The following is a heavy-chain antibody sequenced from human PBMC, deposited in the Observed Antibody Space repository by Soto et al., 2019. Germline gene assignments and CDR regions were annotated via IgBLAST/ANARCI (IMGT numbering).Heavy chain of an antibody. J-gene: IGHJ4*02. V-gene: IGHV3-23*01. Sequence: PGGSLRLSCAASGFTFSSYAMSWVRQAPGKGLEWVSAISGSGGSTYYADSVKGRFTISRDNSKNTLYLQMNSLRAEDTAVCYCAKDLGYYDSSGYDYWGQGTLVTVPS. CDR1: GFTFSSYA. CDR2: ISGSGGST. CDR3: AKDLGYYDSSGYDY. D-gene: IGHD3-22*01.